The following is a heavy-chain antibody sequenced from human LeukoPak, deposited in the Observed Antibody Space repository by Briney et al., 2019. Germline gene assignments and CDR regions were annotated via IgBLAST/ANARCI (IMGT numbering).Heavy chain of an antibody. D-gene: IGHD3-10*01. CDR1: GYTFTGYN. CDR3: ARHFKYYYGSGSFRGFDY. CDR2: INPNSGDT. Sequence: GASVKVSCKASGYTFTGYNMNWVRQAPGQGLEWMGWINPNSGDTNYAQKFQGRVTMTRDTSISTAYLQWSSLKASNTAMYYCARHFKYYYGSGSFRGFDYWGQGTLVTVSS. J-gene: IGHJ4*02. V-gene: IGHV1-2*02.